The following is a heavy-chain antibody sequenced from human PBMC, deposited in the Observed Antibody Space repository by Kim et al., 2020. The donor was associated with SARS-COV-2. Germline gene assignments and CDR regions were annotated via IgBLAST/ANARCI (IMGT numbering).Heavy chain of an antibody. V-gene: IGHV4-34*01. CDR3: ARGPQMVRGIKNWFDP. CDR2: INHSGST. D-gene: IGHD3-10*01. Sequence: SETLSLTCAVYGGSFSGYYWSWIRQPPGKGLEWIGEINHSGSTNYNPSLKSRVTISVDTSKNQFSLKLSSVTAADTAVYYCARGPQMVRGIKNWFDPWGQGTLVTVSS. CDR1: GGSFSGYY. J-gene: IGHJ5*02.